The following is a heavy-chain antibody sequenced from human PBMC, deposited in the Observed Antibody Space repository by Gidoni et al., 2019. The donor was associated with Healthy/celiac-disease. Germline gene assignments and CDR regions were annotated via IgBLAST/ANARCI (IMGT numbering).Heavy chain of an antibody. J-gene: IGHJ6*02. CDR3: AILTVYRSGWYYYYYYGIDV. D-gene: IGHD6-19*01. Sequence: QVQLVQSGAEGKKPGASVRVSCKASGYTFTSYDINGVRQATGQGLAWMGWMNPNSGNTGYAQKFQGRVTMTRNTSISTAYMELSSLRSEDTAVYYCAILTVYRSGWYYYYYYGIDVWGQGTTVTVSS. CDR1: GYTFTSYD. CDR2: MNPNSGNT. V-gene: IGHV1-8*01.